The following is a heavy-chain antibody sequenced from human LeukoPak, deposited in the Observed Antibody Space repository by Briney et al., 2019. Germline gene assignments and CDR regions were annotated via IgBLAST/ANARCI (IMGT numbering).Heavy chain of an antibody. Sequence: GGSLRLSCAASGFTFSSYGMHWVRQAPGKGLEWVAVIWYDGSNKYYADSVKGRFTTSRDNSKNTLYLQMNSLRAEDTAVYYCARDLASIPLNNFDYWGQGTLVTVSS. D-gene: IGHD1/OR15-1a*01. CDR2: IWYDGSNK. J-gene: IGHJ4*02. CDR1: GFTFSSYG. CDR3: ARDLASIPLNNFDY. V-gene: IGHV3-33*01.